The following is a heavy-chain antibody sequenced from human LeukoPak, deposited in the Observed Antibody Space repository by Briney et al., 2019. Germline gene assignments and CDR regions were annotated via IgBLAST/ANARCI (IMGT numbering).Heavy chain of an antibody. CDR2: IIPILGIA. CDR1: GGTFSSYT. CDR3: AEGRGSIDVGFDY. Sequence: SVKVSCKASGGTFSSYTISWVRQAPGQGLEWMGRIIPILGIANYAQKFQGRVTITADKSTSTAYMELSSLRSEDTAVYYCAEGRGSIDVGFDYWGQGTLVTVSS. J-gene: IGHJ4*02. V-gene: IGHV1-69*02. D-gene: IGHD1-26*01.